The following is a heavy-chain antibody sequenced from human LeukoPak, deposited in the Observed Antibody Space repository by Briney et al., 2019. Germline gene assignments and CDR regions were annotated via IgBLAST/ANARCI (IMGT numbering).Heavy chain of an antibody. J-gene: IGHJ4*02. D-gene: IGHD2-15*01. CDR1: GFTFDDYG. CDR2: INWIGGST. V-gene: IGHV3-20*04. Sequence: GGSLRLSCGASGFTFDDYGMSWVRQAPGKGLEWVSGINWIGGSTGYADSVKGRFTISRDNAKNSLYLQMNIQRAEDTALYYCARAAATQRAFDYWGQGTLVTVSS. CDR3: ARAAATQRAFDY.